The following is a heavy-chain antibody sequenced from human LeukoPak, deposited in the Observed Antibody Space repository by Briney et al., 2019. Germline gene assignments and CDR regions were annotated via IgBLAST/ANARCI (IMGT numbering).Heavy chain of an antibody. CDR1: GFTFGSYA. Sequence: GGPLGLSCAASGFTFGSYAMHWVRQAPGKGLEWVVVISYDGSNKYYADSVKGRFTISRDNSKNTLYLQMNSLRAEDTAVYYCASPFYSGYEHWGQGTLVTVSS. D-gene: IGHD5-12*01. CDR3: ASPFYSGYEH. V-gene: IGHV3-30-3*01. CDR2: ISYDGSNK. J-gene: IGHJ4*02.